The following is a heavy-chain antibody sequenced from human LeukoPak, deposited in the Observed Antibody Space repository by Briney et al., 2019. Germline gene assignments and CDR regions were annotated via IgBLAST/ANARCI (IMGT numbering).Heavy chain of an antibody. D-gene: IGHD2-2*02. V-gene: IGHV4-30-4*01. Sequence: SETLSLTCTVSGGSISSDDYYWSWIRQPPEKGLEWIGYIYYSGSTYYNASLRSRITISVDTSKNRFSLKLSSVTAADTAVYFCARGTRYCTNTSCYKTAMDVWGQGTTVTVSS. J-gene: IGHJ6*02. CDR2: IYYSGST. CDR1: GGSISSDDYY. CDR3: ARGTRYCTNTSCYKTAMDV.